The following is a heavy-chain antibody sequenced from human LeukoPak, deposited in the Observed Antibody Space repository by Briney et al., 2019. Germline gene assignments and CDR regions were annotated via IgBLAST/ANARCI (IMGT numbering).Heavy chain of an antibody. V-gene: IGHV1-69*01. CDR3: ARSPGYGDYLYYFDY. CDR2: IIPIFGTA. D-gene: IGHD4-17*01. J-gene: IGHJ4*02. Sequence: EASVKVSCKASGGTFSSYAISWVRQAPGQGPEWMGGIIPIFGTANYAQKFQGRVTITADESTSTAYMELSSLRSEDTAVYYCARSPGYGDYLYYFDYWGQGTLVTVSS. CDR1: GGTFSSYA.